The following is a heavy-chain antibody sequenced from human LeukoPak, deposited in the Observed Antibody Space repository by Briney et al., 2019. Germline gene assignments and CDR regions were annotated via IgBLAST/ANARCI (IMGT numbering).Heavy chain of an antibody. CDR3: VRDWGYDSSGYWQKYFDT. CDR1: GFTFSSYG. D-gene: IGHD3-22*01. V-gene: IGHV3-30*02. CDR2: IRYDGSNK. J-gene: IGHJ4*02. Sequence: PGGSLRLSCAASGFTFSSYGMHWVRQAPGKGLEWVAFIRYDGSNKYYADSVEGRFTISRDNAKNTVYLQMNSLRAEDTAVYYCVRDWGYDSSGYWQKYFDTWGQGTLVTVSS.